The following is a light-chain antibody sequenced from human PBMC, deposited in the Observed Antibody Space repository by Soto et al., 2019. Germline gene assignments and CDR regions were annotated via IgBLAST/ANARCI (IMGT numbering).Light chain of an antibody. CDR2: KAS. J-gene: IGKJ4*01. CDR3: QQYNTYPLT. CDR1: QSISTW. Sequence: DIQMTQSPSTLSASVGDRVTITCRASQSISTWLAWYQQKPGKAPKLLICKASSLEGGVPSRFGGSGSGTLFNITISSLHPDDFATYYCQQYNTYPLTFGGGTTVDIK. V-gene: IGKV1-5*03.